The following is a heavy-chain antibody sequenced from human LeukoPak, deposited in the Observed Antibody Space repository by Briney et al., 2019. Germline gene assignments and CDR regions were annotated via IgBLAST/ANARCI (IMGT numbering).Heavy chain of an antibody. CDR2: IYPGDSDT. V-gene: IGHV5-51*01. Sequence: GESLKISCKGSGYRFTSYWIGWVRQMPGKGLEWMGIIYPGDSDTSYSPSFQGQVTISADTSISTAYLQWSSLKASDTAMYYCARRLLVYCSGGSCEYYFDYWGQGTLVTVSS. D-gene: IGHD2-15*01. CDR1: GYRFTSYW. J-gene: IGHJ4*02. CDR3: ARRLLVYCSGGSCEYYFDY.